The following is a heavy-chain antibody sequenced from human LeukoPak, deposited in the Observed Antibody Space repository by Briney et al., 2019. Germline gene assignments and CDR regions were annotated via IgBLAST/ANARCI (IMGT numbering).Heavy chain of an antibody. D-gene: IGHD5-18*01. V-gene: IGHV3-30*02. Sequence: GGSLRFSCAASGFTFSSYGVHWVRQAPGKGLEWVAFIRYDGSNKYYADSVKGRFTISRDNSRNTLYLQMNSLRAEDTAVYYCAILGGYSYGGRYFDYWGQGTLVTLSS. CDR2: IRYDGSNK. CDR3: AILGGYSYGGRYFDY. J-gene: IGHJ4*02. CDR1: GFTFSSYG.